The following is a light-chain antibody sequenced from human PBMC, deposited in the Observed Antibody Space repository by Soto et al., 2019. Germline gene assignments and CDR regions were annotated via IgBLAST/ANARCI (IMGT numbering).Light chain of an antibody. J-gene: IGKJ4*02. CDR3: QQYKRYPLT. CDR1: QSISSW. Sequence: DIQMTQSPSTLSASVGDRVTITCRASQSISSWLAWYQQEPGKAPNLLIYKASSLESGVTSRFSVSGSGTEFTLTISRLQPYDFATYYGQQYKRYPLTFGGGNEVQIK. CDR2: KAS. V-gene: IGKV1-5*03.